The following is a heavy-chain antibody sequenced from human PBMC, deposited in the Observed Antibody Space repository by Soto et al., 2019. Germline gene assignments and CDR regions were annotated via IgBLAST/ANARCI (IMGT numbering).Heavy chain of an antibody. CDR3: SKDPLLDY. Sequence: GGSLRLSCAASGFTFRSYGMHWVRQAPGKGLEWVAVLSYDGRNTYYAGSVKGRFTISRDNSKNTLFLQMNSLRAEDTALYYCSKDPLLDYWGQGTLVTVSS. V-gene: IGHV3-30*18. CDR1: GFTFRSYG. J-gene: IGHJ4*02. CDR2: LSYDGRNT.